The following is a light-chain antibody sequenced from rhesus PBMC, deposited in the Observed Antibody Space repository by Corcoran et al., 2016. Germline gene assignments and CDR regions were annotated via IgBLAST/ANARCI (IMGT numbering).Light chain of an antibody. Sequence: DIQMTQSPSSLSASVGDRVTITCRASQGISNYLSWYQQKPGKAPKLLIYDAATLQSGVPSRFSGSGSETDFSLPISSLQPEDFATYYCLQYNSDPYSFGQGTKVEIK. V-gene: IGKV1-43*02. CDR2: DAA. CDR1: QGISNY. J-gene: IGKJ2*01. CDR3: LQYNSDPYS.